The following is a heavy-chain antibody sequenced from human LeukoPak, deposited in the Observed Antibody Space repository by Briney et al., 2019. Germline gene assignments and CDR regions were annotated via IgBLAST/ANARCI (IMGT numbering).Heavy chain of an antibody. Sequence: SETLSLTCTVSGGSISIYYWNCIRQPAGKGLEWIGRIFTSEITNYNPSLKSRVTMSVDTSKNQFSLNLSSVIAADTAIYYCARETSGTYYNPLGYMDVWGKGTTVTVSS. CDR1: GGSISIYY. CDR3: ARETSGTYYNPLGYMDV. J-gene: IGHJ6*03. V-gene: IGHV4-4*07. CDR2: IFTSEIT. D-gene: IGHD3-10*01.